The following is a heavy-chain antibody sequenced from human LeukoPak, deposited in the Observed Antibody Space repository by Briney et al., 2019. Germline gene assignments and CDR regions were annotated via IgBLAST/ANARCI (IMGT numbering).Heavy chain of an antibody. D-gene: IGHD2-8*01. CDR3: ARAYCTNGVCYFAY. CDR2: MNPNSGNT. CDR1: GYTFTRYD. J-gene: IGHJ4*02. V-gene: IGHV1-8*03. Sequence: ASVKVSCKVSGYTFTRYDINWVRQATGQGLEWMGWMNPNSGNTGYAQKFQGRVTITRNTSISTAYMELSSLRSEDTAVYYCARAYCTNGVCYFAYWGQGTLVTVSS.